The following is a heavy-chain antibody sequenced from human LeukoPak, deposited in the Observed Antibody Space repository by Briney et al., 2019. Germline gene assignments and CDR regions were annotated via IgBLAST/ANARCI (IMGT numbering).Heavy chain of an antibody. V-gene: IGHV3-48*01. J-gene: IGHJ6*03. D-gene: IGHD4-17*01. CDR2: ISSSSTI. Sequence: GGSLRLSCAASGFTFSSYSMNWVRQAPGKGLEWVSYISSSSTIHYADSVKGRFTISRDNAKNSLYLQMNSLRAEDTAVYYCARDRTYGDYVGYYYYYMDVWGKGTTVTVSS. CDR3: ARDRTYGDYVGYYYYYMDV. CDR1: GFTFSSYS.